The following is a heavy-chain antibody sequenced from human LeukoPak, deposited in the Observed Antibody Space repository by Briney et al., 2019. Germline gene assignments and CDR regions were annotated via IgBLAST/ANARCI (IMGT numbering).Heavy chain of an antibody. J-gene: IGHJ6*03. CDR2: ISYDGSNK. CDR3: AKDLGSGWPQVLYMDV. Sequence: GGSLRLSCAASGFTFSSYGMHWVRQAPGKGLEWVAVISYDGSNKYYADSVKGRFTISRDNSKNTLYLQMNSLRAEDTAVYYCAKDLGSGWPQVLYMDVWGKGTTVTVSS. V-gene: IGHV3-30*18. D-gene: IGHD6-19*01. CDR1: GFTFSSYG.